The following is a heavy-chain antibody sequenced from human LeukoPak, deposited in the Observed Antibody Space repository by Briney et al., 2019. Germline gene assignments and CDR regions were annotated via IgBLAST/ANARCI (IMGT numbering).Heavy chain of an antibody. Sequence: GASVKVSCKASGGTFSSYAISWVRQAPGQGLEWMGGIIPIFGTANYAQKFQGRVTITTDESTSTAYMELSSLRSEDTAVYYCARYASSSSSRGCYYYYMDVWGKGTTVTVSS. CDR1: GGTFSSYA. D-gene: IGHD6-6*01. V-gene: IGHV1-69*05. J-gene: IGHJ6*03. CDR3: ARYASSSSSRGCYYYYMDV. CDR2: IIPIFGTA.